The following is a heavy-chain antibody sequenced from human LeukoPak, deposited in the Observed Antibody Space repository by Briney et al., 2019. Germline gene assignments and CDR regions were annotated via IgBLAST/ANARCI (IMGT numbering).Heavy chain of an antibody. D-gene: IGHD3-10*01. CDR1: GFTFSSYS. Sequence: PGGSLRLSCAASGFTFSSYSMNWVRQAPGKGLEWVSSISSSSGYIYYADSVKGRFTISRDNSKNTLYLQMNSLRAEDTAVYYCAKDPMVRGVIGRYFDYWGQGTLVTVSS. J-gene: IGHJ4*02. V-gene: IGHV3-21*01. CDR3: AKDPMVRGVIGRYFDY. CDR2: ISSSSGYI.